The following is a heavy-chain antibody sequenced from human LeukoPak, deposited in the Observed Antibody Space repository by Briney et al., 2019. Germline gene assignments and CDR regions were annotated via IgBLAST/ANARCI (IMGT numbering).Heavy chain of an antibody. Sequence: ASVKVSCKASGYTFTGYYMHWVRRAPGQGLEWMGRINPNSGGTNYAQKFQGRVTMTRDTSISTAYMELSRLRSDDTAAYYCARVRTRNARNCSSTSCYRGNWFDPWGQGTLVTVSS. D-gene: IGHD2-2*02. V-gene: IGHV1-2*06. J-gene: IGHJ5*02. CDR2: INPNSGGT. CDR3: ARVRTRNARNCSSTSCYRGNWFDP. CDR1: GYTFTGYY.